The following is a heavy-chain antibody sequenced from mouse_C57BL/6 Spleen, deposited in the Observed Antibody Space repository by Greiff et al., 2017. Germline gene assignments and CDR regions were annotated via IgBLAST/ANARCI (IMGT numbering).Heavy chain of an antibody. CDR1: GYTFTDYN. J-gene: IGHJ2*01. CDR2: INPNNGGT. CDR3: ARLYDYDYFDY. V-gene: IGHV1-22*01. Sequence: VHVKQSGPELVKPGASVKMSCKASGYTFTDYNMHWVKQSHGKSLEWIGYINPNNGGTSYNQKFKGKATLTVNKSSSTAYMELRSLTSEDSAVYYCARLYDYDYFDYWGQGTTLTVSS. D-gene: IGHD2-4*01.